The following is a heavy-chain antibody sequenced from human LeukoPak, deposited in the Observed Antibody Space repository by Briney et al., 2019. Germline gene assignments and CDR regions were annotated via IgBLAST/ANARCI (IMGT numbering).Heavy chain of an antibody. CDR3: AKDRYPTAVTTNGMDV. CDR2: ILYDGARI. Sequence: PGGSLRLCCAGSGFTFSSYGIHWVRQAPGKGLEWVAKILYDGARIYYADSVKGRFTVSRNSSKNTLNLQMNGLTSEDTAVYYCAKDRYPTAVTTNGMDVWGQGTTVTVSS. V-gene: IGHV3-30*02. CDR1: GFTFSSYG. D-gene: IGHD4-17*01. J-gene: IGHJ6*02.